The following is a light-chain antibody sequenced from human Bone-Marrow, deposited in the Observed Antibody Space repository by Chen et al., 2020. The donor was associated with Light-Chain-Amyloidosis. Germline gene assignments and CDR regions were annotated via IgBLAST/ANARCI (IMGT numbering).Light chain of an antibody. Sequence: DVVMTQSPLSLSVSLGQPASISCRSSQGLVHSDGNTYLNWFHQRPGQSPRRLIYKVFNRDSGVPDRFSGSGPGTDFTLKISRVDAEDVGIYDCMQGTHWPQVTFGQGTKLEIK. V-gene: IGKV2-30*02. CDR3: MQGTHWPQVT. CDR2: KVF. J-gene: IGKJ2*01. CDR1: QGLVHSDGNTY.